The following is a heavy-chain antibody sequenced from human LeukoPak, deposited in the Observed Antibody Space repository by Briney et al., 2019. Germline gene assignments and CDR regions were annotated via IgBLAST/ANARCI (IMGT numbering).Heavy chain of an antibody. V-gene: IGHV3-23*01. D-gene: IGHD2-8*02. CDR2: ISGRGGST. J-gene: IGHJ4*02. Sequence: GGSLRLSCAASGFTFSSYAMSWVRQAPGKGLEWVSCISGRGGSTNYADSVKGRFTISRDTSKNTLYLQMNSLRAEDTAVYYCARDTGSMAARFFDYWGQGTLVTVSS. CDR1: GFTFSSYA. CDR3: ARDTGSMAARFFDY.